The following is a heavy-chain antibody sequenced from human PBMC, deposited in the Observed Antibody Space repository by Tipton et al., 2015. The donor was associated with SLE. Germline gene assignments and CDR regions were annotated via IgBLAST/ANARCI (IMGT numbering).Heavy chain of an antibody. J-gene: IGHJ5*02. Sequence: QLVQSGAEVKRPGASVKVSCKASGYTFIGYYIHWVRQAPGQGLEWMGWINPNSGGSHSAQKFQGRVTMTRDTSISTAYMELSNLRSDDTAVYYCARGLSYYPDSSGYYQFDLWGQGTLVTVSS. V-gene: IGHV1-2*02. D-gene: IGHD3-22*01. CDR2: INPNSGGS. CDR3: ARGLSYYPDSSGYYQFDL. CDR1: GYTFIGYY.